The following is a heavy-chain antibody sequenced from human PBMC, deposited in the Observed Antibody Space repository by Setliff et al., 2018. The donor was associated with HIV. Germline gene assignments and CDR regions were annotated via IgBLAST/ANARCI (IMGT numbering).Heavy chain of an antibody. CDR2: IHHTGST. D-gene: IGHD1-1*01. CDR1: GVSFSDYY. V-gene: IGHV4-34*01. CDR3: AREDNSGYVDY. J-gene: IGHJ4*02. Sequence: SETLSLTCAVYGVSFSDYYWTWIRQPPGRGLEWIGEIHHTGSTNYNPSLKSRGTISVDTSKKHFSLKLSSVTAADTAIYYRAREDNSGYVDYWGQGTLVTVSS.